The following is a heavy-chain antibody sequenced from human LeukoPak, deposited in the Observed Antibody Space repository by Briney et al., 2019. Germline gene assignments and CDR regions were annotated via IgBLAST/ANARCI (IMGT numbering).Heavy chain of an antibody. CDR2: IISSSSYI. CDR3: ATSGYHYGLVDY. V-gene: IGHV3-21*01. Sequence: SGGSLRLSCAASGLTFSFRVYSMNWVRQAPGKGLEGVSSIISSSSYIYYAGSVKGRFTISRDNAKNSLYLQMNTLRAEDTAVYYCATSGYHYGLVDYWGQGTLVTVSS. J-gene: IGHJ4*02. D-gene: IGHD5-18*01. CDR1: GLTFSFRVYS.